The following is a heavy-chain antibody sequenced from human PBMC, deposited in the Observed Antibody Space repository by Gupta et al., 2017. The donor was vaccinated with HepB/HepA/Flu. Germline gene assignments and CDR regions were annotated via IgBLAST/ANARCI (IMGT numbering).Heavy chain of an antibody. V-gene: IGHV4-30-4*01. J-gene: IGHJ4*02. D-gene: IGHD6-19*01. CDR1: GGSISSGDYY. CDR3: ARVGSIAVAGSSFDY. Sequence: QVQLQESGPGLVKPSQTLSLTCTVSGGSISSGDYYWSWIRQPPGKGLEWIGYIYYSGSTYYNPSLKSRVTISVDTSKNQFSLKLSSVTAADTPVYYCARVGSIAVAGSSFDYWGQGTLVTVSS. CDR2: IYYSGST.